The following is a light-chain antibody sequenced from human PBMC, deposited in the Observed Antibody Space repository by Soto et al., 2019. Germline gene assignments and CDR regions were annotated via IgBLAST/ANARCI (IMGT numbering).Light chain of an antibody. V-gene: IGLV1-40*01. J-gene: IGLJ1*01. Sequence: QSVLTQPPSVSGAPGQTVTISCTGSSSNIGAGYYVHWYQHLPGTAPKLFVYENTNRPSGVPDRISASKSGTSASLVIPGLQPEDEADYYCQSYVIGLSGYVSGTGTKLTVL. CDR1: SSNIGAGYY. CDR2: ENT. CDR3: QSYVIGLSGYV.